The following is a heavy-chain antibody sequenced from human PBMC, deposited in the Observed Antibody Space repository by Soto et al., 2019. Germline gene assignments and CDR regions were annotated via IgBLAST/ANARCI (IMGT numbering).Heavy chain of an antibody. V-gene: IGHV1-3*05. J-gene: IGHJ4*02. CDR3: ARVSGYYLPDY. D-gene: IGHD5-12*01. Sequence: QVQLVQSGAEEKKPGASVKVSCKASGYTLTKYAMHWVRQAPGQRLEWMGWINAGNGNTKYSQKFQGRVTITRDTSASTAYMELSSLRSEDTAVYYCARVSGYYLPDYWGQGTLVTVSS. CDR2: INAGNGNT. CDR1: GYTLTKYA.